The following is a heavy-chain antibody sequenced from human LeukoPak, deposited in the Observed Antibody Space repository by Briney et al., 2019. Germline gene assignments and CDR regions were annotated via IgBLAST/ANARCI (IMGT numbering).Heavy chain of an antibody. J-gene: IGHJ5*02. CDR1: GLTFSNHW. CDR3: ARDYYMGIVDQ. D-gene: IGHD3-22*01. Sequence: GGSLRLSCEASGLTFSNHWMHWVRQAPGKGLAWVPVISKDGSTSIYADSVRGRLTISRDNAKNTLYLQMKSLRVEDTSVYYCARDYYMGIVDQWGQGTRVTVSS. V-gene: IGHV3-74*01. CDR2: ISKDGSTS.